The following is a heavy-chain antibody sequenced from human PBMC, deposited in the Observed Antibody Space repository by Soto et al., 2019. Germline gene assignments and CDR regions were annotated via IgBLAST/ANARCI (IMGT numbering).Heavy chain of an antibody. J-gene: IGHJ4*02. CDR2: INHSGST. CDR1: GGSFSGYY. D-gene: IGHD2-8*02. Sequence: SETLSLTCAVYGGSFSGYYWTWIRQPPGTGLEWIGEINHSGSTNCNPSLKSRVTISVDTSKNQFSLKLTSVTAADTAAYYCARDKITGLFDYWGQGTLVTVSS. V-gene: IGHV4-34*01. CDR3: ARDKITGLFDY.